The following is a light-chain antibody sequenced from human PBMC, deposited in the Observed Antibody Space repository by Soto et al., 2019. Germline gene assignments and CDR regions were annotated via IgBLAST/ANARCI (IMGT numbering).Light chain of an antibody. CDR3: AAWDDSLNGCV. Sequence: QSALTQPPSASGTPGQRVTISCSRSSSNIGTYRVSWYQHFPGTAPRLLIYSDNQRPSGVPDRFSASKSGASASLAISGLQSEDEAYFYCAAWDDSLNGCVFGTGTKVTVL. V-gene: IGLV1-44*01. J-gene: IGLJ1*01. CDR1: SSNIGTYR. CDR2: SDN.